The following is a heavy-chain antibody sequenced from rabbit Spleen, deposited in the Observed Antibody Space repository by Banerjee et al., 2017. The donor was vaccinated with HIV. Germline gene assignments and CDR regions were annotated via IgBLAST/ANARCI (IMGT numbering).Heavy chain of an antibody. Sequence: QSLGESVGDLVQPEASLTLTCTASGFSVSSSYFMCWVRQTTGKGLEWIASIDPGSSGRTDYASWAKGRFTITKTSTTVTLQMTSLTAADTATYFCARDSGTSFSTYGMDLWGPGTLVTVS. CDR1: GFSVSSSYF. CDR3: ARDSGTSFSTYGMDL. J-gene: IGHJ6*01. V-gene: IGHV1S40*01. D-gene: IGHD8-1*01. CDR2: IDPGSSGRT.